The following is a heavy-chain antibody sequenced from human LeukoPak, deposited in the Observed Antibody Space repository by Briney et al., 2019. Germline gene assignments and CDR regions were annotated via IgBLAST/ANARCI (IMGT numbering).Heavy chain of an antibody. V-gene: IGHV1-46*01. D-gene: IGHD2/OR15-2a*01. Sequence: GASVTVSCKAAGYTFTRYYMDWVRQAPGQGIEWMGLIKPRGGSTNNAQKFQGRVTMTRYASTSTLYMQLHSLKSKDTAVYYCARDLVLLELRGWFDPLVQGALVAVCS. CDR2: IKPRGGST. CDR3: ARDLVLLELRGWFDP. J-gene: IGHJ5*02. CDR1: GYTFTRYY.